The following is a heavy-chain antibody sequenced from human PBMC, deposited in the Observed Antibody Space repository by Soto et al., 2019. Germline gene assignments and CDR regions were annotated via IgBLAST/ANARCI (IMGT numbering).Heavy chain of an antibody. J-gene: IGHJ4*02. V-gene: IGHV3-21*01. CDR2: ISSSSSYI. Sequence: GGCLRISCAAAGFTFSSDRLNWVRKAPGEGLEWVSSISSSSSYIYYADSVKGRFTISRDNAKNSLYLQMNSLRAEDTAVYYCARAEYSGYGELDYWGQGTLVTVSS. CDR3: ARAEYSGYGELDY. D-gene: IGHD5-12*01. CDR1: GFTFSSDR.